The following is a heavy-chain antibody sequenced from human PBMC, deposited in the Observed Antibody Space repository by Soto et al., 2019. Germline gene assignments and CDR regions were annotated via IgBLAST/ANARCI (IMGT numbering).Heavy chain of an antibody. CDR1: GGSFSGYY. CDR2: INHSGST. J-gene: IGHJ3*02. CDR3: APEDTGYCSSTSCYGPNAFDI. D-gene: IGHD2-2*03. Sequence: PSETLSLTCAVYGGSFSGYYWSWIRQTPGKGLEWIGEINHSGSTNYNPSLKSRVTISVDTSKNQFSLKLSSVTAADTAVYYCAPEDTGYCSSTSCYGPNAFDIWGQGTMVTVSS. V-gene: IGHV4-34*01.